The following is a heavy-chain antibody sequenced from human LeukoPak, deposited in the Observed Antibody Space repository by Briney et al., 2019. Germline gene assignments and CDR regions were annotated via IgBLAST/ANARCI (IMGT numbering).Heavy chain of an antibody. V-gene: IGHV3-21*01. J-gene: IGHJ4*02. Sequence: GGSLRLSCAASGFSFHSYAMSWVRQAPGKGLEWVSSIGSGSGFIFSADSVKGRFTISRDNTKNSLYLQMNSLRVEDTAVYYCARVAGESRDYWGQGTLATVSS. CDR1: GFSFHSYA. CDR3: ARVAGESRDY. CDR2: IGSGSGFI. D-gene: IGHD3-10*01.